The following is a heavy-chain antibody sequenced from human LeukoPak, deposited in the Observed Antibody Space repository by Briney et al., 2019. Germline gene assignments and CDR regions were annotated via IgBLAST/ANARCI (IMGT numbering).Heavy chain of an antibody. D-gene: IGHD3-22*01. Sequence: VSVKVSCKASGYTFTSYGISWVRQAPGQGLEWMGWISAYNGNTNYAQKLQGRVTMTTDTSTSTAYMELRSLSSDDTAVYYCARNYYDSSGHPPFDYWGQGTLVTVSS. CDR1: GYTFTSYG. V-gene: IGHV1-18*01. CDR3: ARNYYDSSGHPPFDY. CDR2: ISAYNGNT. J-gene: IGHJ4*02.